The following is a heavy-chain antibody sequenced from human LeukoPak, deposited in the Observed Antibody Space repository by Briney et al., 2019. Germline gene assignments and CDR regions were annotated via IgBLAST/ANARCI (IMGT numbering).Heavy chain of an antibody. CDR3: ARGVVVAATLNRWFDP. Sequence: GASVKVSCKASGGTFSSYAISWVRQAPGQGLEWMGRIIPILGIADYAQKFQGRVTITADKSTSTAYMELSSLRSEDTAVYYCARGVVVAATLNRWFDPWGQGTLVTVSS. V-gene: IGHV1-69*04. CDR2: IIPILGIA. D-gene: IGHD2-15*01. J-gene: IGHJ5*02. CDR1: GGTFSSYA.